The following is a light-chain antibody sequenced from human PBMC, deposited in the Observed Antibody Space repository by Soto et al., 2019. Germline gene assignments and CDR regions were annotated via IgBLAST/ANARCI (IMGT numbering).Light chain of an antibody. V-gene: IGKV1-5*01. CDR3: QQYNSYSRKT. Sequence: DIQMTQSPSTLSASVGDRVTITCRASQSISSWLAWYQQKPGKASKLLIYDASSLESGVPSRFSGSGSGTEFTLTISSLQPDDFATYYCQQYNSYSRKTFGQGTKVEIK. J-gene: IGKJ1*01. CDR2: DAS. CDR1: QSISSW.